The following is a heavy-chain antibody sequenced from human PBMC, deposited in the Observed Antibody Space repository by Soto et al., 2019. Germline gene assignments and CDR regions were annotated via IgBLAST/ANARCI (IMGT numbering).Heavy chain of an antibody. Sequence: GGSLRLSCAASGFTFSSYWMSWVRQAPGKGLEWVANIKQDGSEKYYVDSVKGRFTISRDNAKNSLYLQMNSLRAEDTAVYYCARVAGIYYDAFDIWGQGTMVTVSS. J-gene: IGHJ3*02. CDR3: ARVAGIYYDAFDI. D-gene: IGHD6-19*01. CDR1: GFTFSSYW. V-gene: IGHV3-7*05. CDR2: IKQDGSEK.